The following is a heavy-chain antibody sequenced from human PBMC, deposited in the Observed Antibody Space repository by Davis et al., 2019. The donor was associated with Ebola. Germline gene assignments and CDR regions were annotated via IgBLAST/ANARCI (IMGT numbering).Heavy chain of an antibody. CDR1: GASFSGYY. D-gene: IGHD2-2*01. V-gene: IGHV4-34*01. CDR3: ARVHVVPAAKAYYYYYGMDV. J-gene: IGHJ6*02. Sequence: SETLSLTCAVYGASFSGYYWSWIRQPPGKGLEWIGEINHSGSTNYNPSLKSRVTISVDTSKNQFSLKLSSVTAADTAVYYCARVHVVPAAKAYYYYYGMDVWGQGTTVTVSS. CDR2: INHSGST.